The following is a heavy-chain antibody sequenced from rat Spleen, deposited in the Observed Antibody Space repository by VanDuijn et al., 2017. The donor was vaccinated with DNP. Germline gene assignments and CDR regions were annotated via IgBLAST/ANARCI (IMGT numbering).Heavy chain of an antibody. Sequence: EVHLVESGGGLVQPGRSLKLSCVASGITFSDDYMAWVRQAPTKGLEWVASISPVGGSTYYRDSLKGRFTISRDNGKTTLYLQMDSLRSEDTATYYCARHGRVTTVATYWYFDFWGPGTMVTVSS. V-gene: IGHV5-25*01. J-gene: IGHJ1*01. CDR2: ISPVGGST. CDR1: GITFSDDY. CDR3: ARHGRVTTVATYWYFDF. D-gene: IGHD1-3*01.